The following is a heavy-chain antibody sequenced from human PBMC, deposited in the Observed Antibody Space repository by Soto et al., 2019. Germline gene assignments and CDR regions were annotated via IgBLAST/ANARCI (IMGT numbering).Heavy chain of an antibody. CDR1: GGSISSGGYY. CDR3: ARGIAAAGTSRPYYFDY. D-gene: IGHD6-13*01. CDR2: IYYSGST. J-gene: IGHJ4*02. V-gene: IGHV4-31*03. Sequence: SETLSLTCTVSGGSISSGGYYWSWIRQHPGKGLEWIGYIYYSGSTYYNPSLKSRVTISVDTSKNQFSLKLSSVTAADTAVYYCARGIAAAGTSRPYYFDYWGQGTLVTVSS.